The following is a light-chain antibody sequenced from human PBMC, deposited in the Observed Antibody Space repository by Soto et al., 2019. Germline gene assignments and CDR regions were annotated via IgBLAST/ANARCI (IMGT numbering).Light chain of an antibody. V-gene: IGLV1-44*01. Sequence: QSVLTQPPSASGTPGQRVTSSCSGSSSNIRSDTVHWYQQLPGTAPKLLIYINDQRPSGVPDRFSGSKSGTSASLAISGLQSEDEADYDCAAWDDSLNGVVFGGGTKLTVL. CDR3: AAWDDSLNGVV. J-gene: IGLJ2*01. CDR1: SSNIRSDT. CDR2: IND.